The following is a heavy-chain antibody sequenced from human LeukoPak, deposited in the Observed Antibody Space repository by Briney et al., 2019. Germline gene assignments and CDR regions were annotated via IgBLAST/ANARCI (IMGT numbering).Heavy chain of an antibody. J-gene: IGHJ4*02. CDR3: ARESGAFSPFGF. V-gene: IGHV4-4*02. CDR1: GGSILTTNW. Sequence: PSETLSLTCAVSGGSILTTNWWSWVRQPPGXGLEWIGEVHLSGTSNYNPSLKSRVSMSIDKSKNQLSLKLTSVTAADTAMYYCARESGAFSPFGFWGQGTLVTVSS. CDR2: VHLSGTS. D-gene: IGHD1-26*01.